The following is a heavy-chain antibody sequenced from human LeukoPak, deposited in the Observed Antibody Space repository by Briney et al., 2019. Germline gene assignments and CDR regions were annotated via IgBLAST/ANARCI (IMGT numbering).Heavy chain of an antibody. V-gene: IGHV4-59*01. D-gene: IGHD6-19*01. CDR3: ARDGVAGGFDY. Sequence: SETLSLTCTVSGGSIGSYYWNWIRQPPGKGLEWIGYIHYSGSTNHNASLKSRVTISVDRSKNQFSLKLSSVTAADTAVYYCARDGVAGGFDYWGQGTLVTVSS. CDR2: IHYSGST. J-gene: IGHJ4*02. CDR1: GGSIGSYY.